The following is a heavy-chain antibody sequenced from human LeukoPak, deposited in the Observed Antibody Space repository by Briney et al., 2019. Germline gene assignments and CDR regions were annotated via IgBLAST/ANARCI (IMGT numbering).Heavy chain of an antibody. Sequence: GGSLRLSCAASGFTFSSYVMHWVRQAPGKGLEWVAIISYDGSNEYYADSVKGRFTISRDNSKNTLYLQMNSLRAADTAVYYCARDWGVATPYFDYWGQGTLVTVSS. CDR3: ARDWGVATPYFDY. CDR1: GFTFSSYV. J-gene: IGHJ4*02. D-gene: IGHD2-15*01. CDR2: ISYDGSNE. V-gene: IGHV3-30*04.